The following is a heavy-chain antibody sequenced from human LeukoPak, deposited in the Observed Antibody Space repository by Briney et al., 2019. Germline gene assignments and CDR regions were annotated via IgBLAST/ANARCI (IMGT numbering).Heavy chain of an antibody. CDR1: GGTFSNFA. J-gene: IGHJ5*02. D-gene: IGHD4-11*01. CDR2: IIPIFGPA. V-gene: IGHV1-69*05. Sequence: ASVKVSCKASGGTFSNFAISWVRQAPGQGLQWMGGIIPIFGPASYAQKFQGRVTITTDESTSTAYMELRSLRSEDTAVYYCARAQGDYRNFNNKWFDPWGQGTLVTVSS. CDR3: ARAQGDYRNFNNKWFDP.